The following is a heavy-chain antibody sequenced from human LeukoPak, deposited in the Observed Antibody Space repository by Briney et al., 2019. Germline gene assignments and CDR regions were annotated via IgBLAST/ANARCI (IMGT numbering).Heavy chain of an antibody. V-gene: IGHV3-74*01. Sequence: GGSLRLSCAASGFSLSNYWMHWVRQAPGKGLMWVSQISPDGSQTFYADSVKGRFTISRDNAKNTLYLQMNSLRAEDTAVYYCARAPYYYDTSGFLIWGQGTMVTVSS. D-gene: IGHD3-22*01. J-gene: IGHJ3*02. CDR2: ISPDGSQT. CDR1: GFSLSNYW. CDR3: ARAPYYYDTSGFLI.